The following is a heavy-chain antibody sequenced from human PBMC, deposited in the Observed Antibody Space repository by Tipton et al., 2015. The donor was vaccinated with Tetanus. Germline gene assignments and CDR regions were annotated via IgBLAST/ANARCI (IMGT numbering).Heavy chain of an antibody. V-gene: IGHV3-21*01. J-gene: IGHJ4*02. D-gene: IGHD6-6*01. CDR3: ASGSSLDY. Sequence: SLRLSCAVPGFLFSSYTMNWVRQAPGRGLEWVSSISSTTSYIYYSYSVKGRFTISRDNARNSLYLQMNSLTADDTAVYFCASGSSLDYWGQGTLVTVFS. CDR1: GFLFSSYT. CDR2: ISSTTSYI.